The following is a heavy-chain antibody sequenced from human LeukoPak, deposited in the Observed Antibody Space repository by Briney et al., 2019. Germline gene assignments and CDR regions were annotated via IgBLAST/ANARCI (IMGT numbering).Heavy chain of an antibody. CDR3: VRDELTGASRLDY. CDR1: GFTFSNYW. J-gene: IGHJ4*02. D-gene: IGHD7-27*01. Sequence: QAGGSLRFSCAASGFTFSNYWMSWVRQAPGKELEWVANIKQDGSEIYYVDSVKGRFTISRDNAKNSLYLQMNSLRAEDTAVYYCVRDELTGASRLDYWGQGTLLTVSS. CDR2: IKQDGSEI. V-gene: IGHV3-7*03.